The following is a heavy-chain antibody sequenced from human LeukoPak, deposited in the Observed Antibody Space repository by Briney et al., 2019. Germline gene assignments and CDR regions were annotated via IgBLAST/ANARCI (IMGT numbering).Heavy chain of an antibody. V-gene: IGHV1-18*01. D-gene: IGHD1-14*01. CDR1: GYTFTIYG. J-gene: IGHJ6*02. Sequence: AAVKLTLSSSGYTFTIYGIDRLRQAPGQGLEWMGWISAYNGNTNYAQKLQGRVTMTTDTSTSTAYTELRSLRSDDTAVYYCAGVASCRNYGMDVWCQGNTVTVSS. CDR3: AGVASCRNYGMDV. CDR2: ISAYNGNT.